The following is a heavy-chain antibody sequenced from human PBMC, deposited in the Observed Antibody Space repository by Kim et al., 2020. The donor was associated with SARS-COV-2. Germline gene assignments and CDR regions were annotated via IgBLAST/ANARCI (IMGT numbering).Heavy chain of an antibody. V-gene: IGHV3-30*04. CDR2: ISYDGSNK. CDR1: GFTFSSYA. Sequence: GGSLRLSCAASGFTFSSYAMHWVRQAPGKGLEWVAVISYDGSNKYYADSVKGRFTISRDNSKNTLYLQMNSLRAEDTAVYYCARGNYGDYPMSYWGQGTL. CDR3: ARGNYGDYPMSY. D-gene: IGHD4-17*01. J-gene: IGHJ4*02.